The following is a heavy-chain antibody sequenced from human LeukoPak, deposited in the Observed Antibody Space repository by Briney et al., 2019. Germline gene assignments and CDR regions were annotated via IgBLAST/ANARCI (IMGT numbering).Heavy chain of an antibody. Sequence: GGSLRLSCAASGFTFSSYAMSWVRQAPGKGLEWVSAISGSGGSTYYADPVKGRFTISRDNSKNTLYLQMNSLRAEDTAVYYCANRYGDYPRDDAFDIWGQGTMVTVSS. D-gene: IGHD4-17*01. J-gene: IGHJ3*02. CDR2: ISGSGGST. CDR1: GFTFSSYA. CDR3: ANRYGDYPRDDAFDI. V-gene: IGHV3-23*01.